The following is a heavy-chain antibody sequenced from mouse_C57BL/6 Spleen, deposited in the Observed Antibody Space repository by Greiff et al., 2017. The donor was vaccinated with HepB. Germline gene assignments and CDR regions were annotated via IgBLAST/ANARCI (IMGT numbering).Heavy chain of an antibody. D-gene: IGHD2-5*01. CDR1: GYTFTSYW. CDR3: ARRDYSNSCYAMDY. Sequence: VQLQQSGAELVKPGASVKLSCKASGYTFTSYWMQLVKQRPGQGLEWIGEIDPSDSYTNYNRKFKGKATLTVDTSSSTAYMQRSSLTSEDSAVYYSARRDYSNSCYAMDYWGQGTSVTVSS. J-gene: IGHJ4*01. V-gene: IGHV1-50*01. CDR2: IDPSDSYT.